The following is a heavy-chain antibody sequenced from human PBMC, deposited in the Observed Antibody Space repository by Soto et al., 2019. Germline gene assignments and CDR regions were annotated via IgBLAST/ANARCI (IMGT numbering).Heavy chain of an antibody. CDR2: MNPSTGNT. Sequence: QVQLVQSGAEVKKPGASVKVSCKASGYTFTSYDIIWVRQATGQGLEWMGWMNPSTGNTDSAEKFQSRLTMTTNTSQSTVYMELSSLSFEDTAVYSCPRGRIIVAGGFDPWGQGTLVTVSS. J-gene: IGHJ5*02. CDR1: GYTFTSYD. CDR3: PRGRIIVAGGFDP. V-gene: IGHV1-8*01. D-gene: IGHD6-19*01.